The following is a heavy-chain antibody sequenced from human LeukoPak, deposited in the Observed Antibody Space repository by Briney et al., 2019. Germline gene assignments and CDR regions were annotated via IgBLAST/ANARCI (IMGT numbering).Heavy chain of an antibody. D-gene: IGHD3-22*01. Sequence: VASVKLSCKASGYTFTVYFMHWVRQAPGQGLEWMGWINPNSGGTNYAQKFQGRVTMNRDTSISTAYMELSRLRSDDTAVYYCARELNYDSSGYYFDYWGQGTLVTVSS. CDR1: GYTFTVYF. V-gene: IGHV1-2*02. J-gene: IGHJ4*02. CDR3: ARELNYDSSGYYFDY. CDR2: INPNSGGT.